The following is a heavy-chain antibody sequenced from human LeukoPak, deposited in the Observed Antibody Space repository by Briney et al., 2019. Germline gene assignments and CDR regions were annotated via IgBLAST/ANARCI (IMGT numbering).Heavy chain of an antibody. V-gene: IGHV4-59*01. J-gene: IGHJ5*02. CDR1: GGSITSYF. CDR3: AREEGTNTQGPIAP. Sequence: TETLSLTCTVSGGSITSYFWTWIRQPPGKGLEWIGYIHPSGSTKYHQSLKSGATIQVDRSMKQFSLQVNSVTAADTAVYYCAREEGTNTQGPIAPWLRGTLASVSS. CDR2: IHPSGST. D-gene: IGHD1/OR15-1a*01.